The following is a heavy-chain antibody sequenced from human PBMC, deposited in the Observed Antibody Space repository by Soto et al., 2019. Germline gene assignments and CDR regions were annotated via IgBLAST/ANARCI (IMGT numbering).Heavy chain of an antibody. Sequence: HVQLQESGPGLVKPSQTLSLTCTVSGGSISSGGYYWSWIRQHPGKGLEWIGYIYYSGSTYYKPSLTSRVTISVDTSKNQFSLKLSSVTAADTAVYYCARDRPIVVGRWYYGMDVWGQGTTVTVSS. D-gene: IGHD3-22*01. J-gene: IGHJ6*02. CDR3: ARDRPIVVGRWYYGMDV. V-gene: IGHV4-31*03. CDR2: IYYSGST. CDR1: GGSISSGGYY.